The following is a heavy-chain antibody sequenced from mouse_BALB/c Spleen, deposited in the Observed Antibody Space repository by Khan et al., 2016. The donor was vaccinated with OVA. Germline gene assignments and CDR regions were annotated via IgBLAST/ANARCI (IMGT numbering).Heavy chain of an antibody. J-gene: IGHJ4*01. D-gene: IGHD3-2*02. CDR1: GFNIKDYY. V-gene: IGHV14-1*02. Sequence: EVQLKQSGAELVRPGALVKLSCKASGFNIKDYYMHWVKQRPEQSMEWIRWYVPENGSTIYDPKFQGKASITADTSSNQAYLQLSRLTSEDTAVYYCAVRGRYYYAMDYWGQGTSVTVSS. CDR3: AVRGRYYYAMDY. CDR2: YVPENGST.